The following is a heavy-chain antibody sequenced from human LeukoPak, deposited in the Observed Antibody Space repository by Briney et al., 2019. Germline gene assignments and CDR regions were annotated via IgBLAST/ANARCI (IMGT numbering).Heavy chain of an antibody. J-gene: IGHJ6*03. CDR3: AKGDCSGGSCYIIYYMDV. CDR1: GFTFSSYG. V-gene: IGHV3-23*01. Sequence: GGSLRLSCAASGFTFSSYGMSWVRQAPGKGLEWVSAISGSGGSTYYADSVKGRFTISRDNSKNTLYLQMNSLRAEGTAVYYCAKGDCSGGSCYIIYYMDVWGKGTTVTISS. CDR2: ISGSGGST. D-gene: IGHD2-15*01.